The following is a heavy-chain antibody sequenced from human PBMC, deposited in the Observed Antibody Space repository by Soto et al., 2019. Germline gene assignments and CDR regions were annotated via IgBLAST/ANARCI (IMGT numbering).Heavy chain of an antibody. V-gene: IGHV3-23*01. Sequence: PGGSLRLSCAASGFTFSSYAMSWVRQAPGKGLEWVSAISGSGGSTYYADSVKGRFTISRDNSKNTLYLQMNSLRAEDTAVYYCAKDIVVVPAAIIDAFDIWGQGTMVTVSS. D-gene: IGHD2-2*02. CDR1: GFTFSSYA. CDR2: ISGSGGST. CDR3: AKDIVVVPAAIIDAFDI. J-gene: IGHJ3*02.